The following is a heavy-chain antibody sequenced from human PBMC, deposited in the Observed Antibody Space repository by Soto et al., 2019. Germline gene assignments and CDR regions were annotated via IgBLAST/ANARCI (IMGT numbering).Heavy chain of an antibody. J-gene: IGHJ6*02. D-gene: IGHD6-6*01. Sequence: PGGPLRLPGAASGFTFTRYAMSGVRRAPGKGLNGGAAISGRGGSTYYADSLKGRFTISRDNSKTTLYLQMNSLRAEDTDVDYCAKSEYSSSPYYYYYGMDVWGQGTTVTVSS. V-gene: IGHV3-23*01. CDR2: ISGRGGST. CDR1: GFTFTRYA. CDR3: AKSEYSSSPYYYYYGMDV.